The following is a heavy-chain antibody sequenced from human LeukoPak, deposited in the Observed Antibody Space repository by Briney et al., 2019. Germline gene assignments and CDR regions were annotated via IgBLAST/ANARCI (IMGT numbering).Heavy chain of an antibody. CDR2: ISGSGGST. V-gene: IGHV3-23*01. J-gene: IGHJ6*02. CDR3: AKDSVQLLPYYYYGMDV. CDR1: GFTFSSYA. D-gene: IGHD2-2*01. Sequence: GGSLRLSCAASGFTFSSYAMSWVRQAPGKGLEWVSAISGSGGSTYYADSVKGRFTISRDNSKNTLYLQMNSLRAEDTALYYCAKDSVQLLPYYYYGMDVWGQGTTVTVSS.